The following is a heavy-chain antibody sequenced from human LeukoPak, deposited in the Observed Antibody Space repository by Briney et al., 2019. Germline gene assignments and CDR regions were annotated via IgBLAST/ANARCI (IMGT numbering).Heavy chain of an antibody. CDR3: AAISGSIDY. Sequence: PGGSLRLSCAASGFTFSSYWMHWVRQAPGKGLVWVSRINSDGSSTNYADSVKGRLTISRDNAKNTLYLQMNSLRAEDTAVFYCAAISGSIDYWGQGTLVTVSS. CDR2: INSDGSST. CDR1: GFTFSSYW. D-gene: IGHD3-10*01. J-gene: IGHJ4*02. V-gene: IGHV3-74*01.